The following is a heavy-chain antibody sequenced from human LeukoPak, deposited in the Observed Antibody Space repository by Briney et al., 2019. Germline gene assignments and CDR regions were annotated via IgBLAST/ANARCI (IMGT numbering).Heavy chain of an antibody. CDR2: INHSGST. CDR3: ARDPIGYYYGSGSYYND. V-gene: IGHV4-39*07. Sequence: SETLSLTCTVSGGSISSSSYYWSWIRQPPGKGLEWIGEINHSGSTNYNPSLKSRVTISVDTSKNQFSLKLSSVTAADTAVYYCARDPIGYYYGSGSYYNDWGQGTLVTVSS. J-gene: IGHJ4*02. CDR1: GGSISSSSYY. D-gene: IGHD3-10*01.